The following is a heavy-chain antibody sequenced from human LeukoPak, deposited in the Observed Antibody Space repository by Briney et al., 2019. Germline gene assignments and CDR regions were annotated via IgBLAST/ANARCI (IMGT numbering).Heavy chain of an antibody. V-gene: IGHV3-49*03. J-gene: IGHJ4*02. CDR1: GFTFGDYL. D-gene: IGHD6-19*01. Sequence: RSLRLSCTASGFTFGDYLMSWFRQAPGKGLEWIGFISGGTTEYAASVKGRFTISRDDSTSIAYLQMNSLTTEDTAVYYCSRGSGWLSVYWGQGTLVTVSS. CDR2: ISGGTT. CDR3: SRGSGWLSVY.